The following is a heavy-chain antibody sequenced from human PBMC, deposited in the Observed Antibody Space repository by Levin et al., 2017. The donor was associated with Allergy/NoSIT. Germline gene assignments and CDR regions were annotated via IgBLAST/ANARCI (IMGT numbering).Heavy chain of an antibody. CDR3: AKMAAGDRGY. CDR1: GFTFSSYG. CDR2: ISYDGSNK. J-gene: IGHJ4*02. Sequence: GGSLRLSCAASGFTFSSYGMHWVRQAPGKGLEWVAVISYDGSNKYYADSVKGRFTISRDNSKNTLYLQMNSLRAEDTAVYYCAKMAAGDRGYWGQGTLVTVSS. V-gene: IGHV3-30*18. D-gene: IGHD7-27*01.